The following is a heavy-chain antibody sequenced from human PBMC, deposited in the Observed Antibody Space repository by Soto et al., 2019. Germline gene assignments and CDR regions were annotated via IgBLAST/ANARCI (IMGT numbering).Heavy chain of an antibody. CDR1: GGTFSSYA. CDR2: IIPIFGTA. D-gene: IGHD1-26*01. J-gene: IGHJ4*02. Sequence: QVQLVQSGAEVKKPGSSVKVSCKASGGTFSSYAISWVRQAPGQGLEWMGGIIPIFGTANYAQKFQGRVTMTADESTSTGYMELSRLRSGDTAVYYCARIGHHTYSGTYRGDYWGQGTLVTVSS. V-gene: IGHV1-69*01. CDR3: ARIGHHTYSGTYRGDY.